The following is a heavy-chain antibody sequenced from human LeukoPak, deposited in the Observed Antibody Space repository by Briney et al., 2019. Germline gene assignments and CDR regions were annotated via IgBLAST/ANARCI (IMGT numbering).Heavy chain of an antibody. D-gene: IGHD2-8*01. CDR1: GGSFSGYY. CDR3: ARDEWSYGMDV. CDR2: INHSGST. J-gene: IGHJ6*04. Sequence: SETLSLTCAVYGGSFSGYYWSWIRQPPGKGLEWIGEINHSGSTNYNPSLKSRVTISVDTSKNQFSLKLSSVTAADTAVYYCARDEWSYGMDVWGKGTTVTVSS. V-gene: IGHV4-34*01.